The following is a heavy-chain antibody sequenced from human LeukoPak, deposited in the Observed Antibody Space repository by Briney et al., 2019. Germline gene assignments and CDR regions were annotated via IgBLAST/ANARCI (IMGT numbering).Heavy chain of an antibody. D-gene: IGHD3-22*01. V-gene: IGHV4-34*01. Sequence: KSSETLSLTCAVYGGSFSGYYWSWIRQLPGKGLERIGEINHSGSTNYNPSLKSRVTLSVDTSKNQFSLKLSSVTAADTAAYYCARAAKDYYDSSGYYYYFDYWGQGTLVIVSS. CDR2: INHSGST. J-gene: IGHJ4*02. CDR3: ARAAKDYYDSSGYYYYFDY. CDR1: GGSFSGYY.